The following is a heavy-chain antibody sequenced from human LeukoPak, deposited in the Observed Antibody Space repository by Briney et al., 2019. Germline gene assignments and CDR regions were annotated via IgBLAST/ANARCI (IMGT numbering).Heavy chain of an antibody. CDR2: INHSGST. CDR3: ARRHYDFWSGFPQPDDY. V-gene: IGHV4-34*01. CDR1: GGSFSGYY. D-gene: IGHD3-3*01. J-gene: IGHJ4*02. Sequence: PSETLSLTCAVYGGSFSGYYSSWIRQPPGKGLEWIGEINHSGSTNYNPSLKSRVTISVDTSKNQFSLKLSSVTAADTAVHYCARRHYDFWSGFPQPDDYWGQGTLVTVSS.